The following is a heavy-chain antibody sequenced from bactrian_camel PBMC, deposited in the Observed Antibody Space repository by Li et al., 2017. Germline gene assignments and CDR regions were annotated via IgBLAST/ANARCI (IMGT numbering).Heavy chain of an antibody. CDR2: IYSAGGKT. J-gene: IGHJ4*01. Sequence: DVQLVESGGGSVQAGGSLRLSCVASGSGYSTSCMGWFRQSPGKEREGVASIYSAGGKTYYSDSVKGRFTISQDNAKNTLYLQMDSLNPEDSAMYYCAVLRSGGYCQPPRAEGVSRWGRGTQVTV. CDR1: GSGYSTSC. V-gene: IGHV3S40*01. CDR3: AVLRSGGYCQPPRAEGVSR. D-gene: IGHD2*01.